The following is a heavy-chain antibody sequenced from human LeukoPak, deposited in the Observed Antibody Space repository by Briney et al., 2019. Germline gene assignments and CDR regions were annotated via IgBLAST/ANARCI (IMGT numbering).Heavy chain of an antibody. CDR1: AFTVSGNY. V-gene: IGHV3-53*01. J-gene: IGHJ4*01. CDR2: IYSAGNT. CDR3: ASSYCGETLCYDHY. Sequence: GGSLRLSCAASAFTVSGNYMSWVRQAPGKGLEWVSAIYSAGNTYYADSVKGRFTISRDNSKNTLYLQMNSLRAEDTAVYYCASSYCGETLCYDHYWGHGTLVTVSS. D-gene: IGHD2-21*01.